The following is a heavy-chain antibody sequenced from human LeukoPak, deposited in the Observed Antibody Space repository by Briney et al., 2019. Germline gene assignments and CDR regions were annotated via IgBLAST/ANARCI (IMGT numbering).Heavy chain of an antibody. J-gene: IGHJ4*02. Sequence: GGSLRLSCAASGFTFSNYYMSWVRQAPGKGLEWVSYISSSGSTIYYADSVKGRFTISRDNDKNSMYLQMNSLRAEDTAVYYCARDPEYYDSSGTFDYWGQGTLVTVSS. D-gene: IGHD3-22*01. CDR3: ARDPEYYDSSGTFDY. CDR1: GFTFSNYY. CDR2: ISSSGSTI. V-gene: IGHV3-11*01.